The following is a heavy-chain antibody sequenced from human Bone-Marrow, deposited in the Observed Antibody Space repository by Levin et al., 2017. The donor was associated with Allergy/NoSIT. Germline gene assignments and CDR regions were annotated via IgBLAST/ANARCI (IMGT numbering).Heavy chain of an antibody. CDR1: GGSLSGYS. V-gene: IGHV4-34*01. CDR3: ARDGRVQIVTPTGFLFSWFDP. J-gene: IGHJ5*02. D-gene: IGHD3-9*01. CDR2: ISHSGST. Sequence: SETLSLTCGVHGGSLSGYSWSWVRQPPGKGLEWIGEISHSGSTNYNPSLESRVTISLDTSKNQFSLKLSSVTAADTAVYYCARDGRVQIVTPTGFLFSWFDPWGQGSLVTVSS.